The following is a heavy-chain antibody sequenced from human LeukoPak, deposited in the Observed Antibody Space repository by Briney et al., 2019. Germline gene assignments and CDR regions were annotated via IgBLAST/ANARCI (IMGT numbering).Heavy chain of an antibody. V-gene: IGHV4-39*01. CDR3: ARRRDYYDSSGYYYYYGMDV. CDR1: GGSISSSSYY. D-gene: IGHD3-22*01. Sequence: SETLSLTCTVSGGSISSSSYYWGWIRQPPGKGLEWIGSIYYSGSTYYNPSLKSRVTISVDTSKNQFSLKLSSVTAADTAVYYCARRRDYYDSSGYYYYYGMDVWGQGTTVTVSS. J-gene: IGHJ6*02. CDR2: IYYSGST.